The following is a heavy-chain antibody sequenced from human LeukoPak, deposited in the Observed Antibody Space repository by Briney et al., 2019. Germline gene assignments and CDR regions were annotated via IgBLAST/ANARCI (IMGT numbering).Heavy chain of an antibody. CDR3: ARGYDYVWGSYRSPRASDI. Sequence: SETLSLTCAVYGGSFSGYYWSWIRQPPGKGLEWIGEINHSGSTSYNPSLKSRITISVDTSKNQFSLKLNSVTAADTAVYYCARGYDYVWGSYRSPRASDIWGQGTMVTVSS. CDR1: GGSFSGYY. V-gene: IGHV4-34*01. J-gene: IGHJ3*02. CDR2: INHSGST. D-gene: IGHD3-16*02.